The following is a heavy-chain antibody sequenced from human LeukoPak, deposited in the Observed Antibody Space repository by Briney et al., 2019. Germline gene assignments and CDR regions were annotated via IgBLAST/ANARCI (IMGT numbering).Heavy chain of an antibody. Sequence: GGSLRLSCAASGFTFSSYSMNWVRQAPGKGLEWVSSISSSSSYIYYADSVEGRFTISRDNAKNSLYLQMNSLRAEDTAAYYCARVIGWELLDAFDIWGQGTMVTVSS. CDR3: ARVIGWELLDAFDI. CDR1: GFTFSSYS. D-gene: IGHD1-26*01. V-gene: IGHV3-21*01. CDR2: ISSSSSYI. J-gene: IGHJ3*02.